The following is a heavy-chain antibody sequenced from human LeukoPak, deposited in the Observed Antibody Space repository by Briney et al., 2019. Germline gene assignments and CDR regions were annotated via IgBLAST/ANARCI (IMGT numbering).Heavy chain of an antibody. J-gene: IGHJ3*02. V-gene: IGHV3-53*01. Sequence: GGSLRLSCAASGFTVSSNYMSWVRQAPGKGLEWGSVIYSGGSTYYADSVKGRFTISRDNSKNTLYLQMNSLRAEDTAVYYCASRYCSSTSCYTYAFDIWGQGTMVTVSS. CDR2: IYSGGST. D-gene: IGHD2-2*01. CDR1: GFTVSSNY. CDR3: ASRYCSSTSCYTYAFDI.